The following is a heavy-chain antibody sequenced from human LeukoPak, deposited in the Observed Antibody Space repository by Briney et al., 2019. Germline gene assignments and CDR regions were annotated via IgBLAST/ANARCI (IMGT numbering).Heavy chain of an antibody. CDR3: ARAGGGTYYYDSSGYSGAFDI. V-gene: IGHV3-53*01. J-gene: IGHJ3*02. D-gene: IGHD3-22*01. CDR1: GFIVNNKY. CDR2: IYSDGST. Sequence: GGSLRLSCAASGFIVNNKYMTWVRQAPGKGLEWVSLIYSDGSTYYADFVKGRFTISRDNSKNTLYLQMNSLRAEDTAVYYCARAGGGTYYYDSSGYSGAFDIWGQGTMVTVSS.